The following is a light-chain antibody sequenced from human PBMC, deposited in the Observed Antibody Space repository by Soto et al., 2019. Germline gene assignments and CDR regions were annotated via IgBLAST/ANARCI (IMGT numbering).Light chain of an antibody. CDR3: HQSYSTPPE. CDR2: AAS. V-gene: IGKV1-39*01. J-gene: IGKJ1*01. CDR1: QSINSY. Sequence: DIKMTQTPSSLSVSVGDRMTIPCRASQSINSYLNWYQQKPGKAPKLLIYAASSLQSGVPSRFSGSGSGTDFTLTISSLLPEDFETKYCHQSYSTPPEFVPGTKV.